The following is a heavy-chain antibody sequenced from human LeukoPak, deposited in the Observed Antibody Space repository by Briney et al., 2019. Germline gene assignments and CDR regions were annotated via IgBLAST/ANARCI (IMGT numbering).Heavy chain of an antibody. D-gene: IGHD1-26*01. Sequence: GGSLTHSCAASGFSFSSYSMNWVRQAPGKGLEWVSSISSSSDYIHYAHSVKARFTISRDNAKNSLYLQMNSLRAEDTAVYYCVRDRWGALGYWGLGTLVTVSS. CDR2: ISSSSDYI. CDR3: VRDRWGALGY. CDR1: GFSFSSYS. V-gene: IGHV3-21*01. J-gene: IGHJ4*02.